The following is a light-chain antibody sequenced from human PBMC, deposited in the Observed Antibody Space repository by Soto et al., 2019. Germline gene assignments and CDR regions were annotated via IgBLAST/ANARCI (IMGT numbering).Light chain of an antibody. CDR1: QSVSSSY. V-gene: IGKV3-20*01. J-gene: IGKJ1*01. Sequence: EFVLTQSPPTLSLSPGERATLSCRASQSVSSSYLAWYQQKPGQAPRLLIYGASSRATGIPDRFSGSGSGTDFTLTISRLEPEDFAVYYCQQYGDSSRTFGQGTKVDI. CDR2: GAS. CDR3: QQYGDSSRT.